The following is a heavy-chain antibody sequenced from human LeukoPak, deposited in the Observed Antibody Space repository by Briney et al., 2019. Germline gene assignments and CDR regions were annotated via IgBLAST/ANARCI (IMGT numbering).Heavy chain of an antibody. J-gene: IGHJ6*03. CDR3: ARVGLYYYYMDV. Sequence: GGSLRLSCAASGFSFSSYIMNWVRQAPGKGLEWVSSISSSSSYIYYADSVKGRFTTSRDNAKNSLYLQLNSLRAEDTAVYYCARVGLYYYYMDVWGKGTTVTVSS. CDR2: ISSSSSYI. V-gene: IGHV3-21*01. CDR1: GFSFSSYI.